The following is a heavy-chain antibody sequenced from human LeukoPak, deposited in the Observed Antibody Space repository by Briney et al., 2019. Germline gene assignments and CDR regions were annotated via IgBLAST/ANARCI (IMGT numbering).Heavy chain of an antibody. J-gene: IGHJ4*02. D-gene: IGHD3/OR15-3a*01. Sequence: PSETLSLTCTVSGGSISTSSYYWGWIRQPPGKVLECIGNIYYSGNTYYNPSLKSRVTISVDMSKNQFSLRVGSLTAADTAVYYCARQTGSGLFILPGGQGTLVAVSS. CDR1: GGSISTSSYY. CDR2: IYYSGNT. CDR3: ARQTGSGLFILP. V-gene: IGHV4-39*01.